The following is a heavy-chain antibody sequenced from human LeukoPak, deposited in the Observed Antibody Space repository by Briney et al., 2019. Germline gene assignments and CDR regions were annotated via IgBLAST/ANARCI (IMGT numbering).Heavy chain of an antibody. CDR3: ERANSRTMVRENWFDP. CDR1: GYTFTGYH. V-gene: IGHV1-2*02. Sequence: ASVKVSCKASGYTFTGYHMHWVRQAPGPGHERMGWINPNSGGTNYAQTFQGRVTMTRDTSNSTAYMELRRLSSDDTAVYDCERANSRTMVRENWFDPWGQGTLVTVSS. CDR2: INPNSGGT. D-gene: IGHD3-10*01. J-gene: IGHJ5*02.